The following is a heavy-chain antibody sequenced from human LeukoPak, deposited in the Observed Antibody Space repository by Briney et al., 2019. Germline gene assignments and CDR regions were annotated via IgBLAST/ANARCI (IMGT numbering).Heavy chain of an antibody. Sequence: SGGSLRLSCAASGFTFSSYGMHWVRQAPGKGLEWVAVISYDGSNKYYADSVKGRLTISRDNSKNTLYLQMNSLRAEDTAVYYCARDLAARSYYYYGMDVWGQGTTVTVSS. D-gene: IGHD6-6*01. V-gene: IGHV3-30*19. CDR2: ISYDGSNK. CDR1: GFTFSSYG. CDR3: ARDLAARSYYYYGMDV. J-gene: IGHJ6*02.